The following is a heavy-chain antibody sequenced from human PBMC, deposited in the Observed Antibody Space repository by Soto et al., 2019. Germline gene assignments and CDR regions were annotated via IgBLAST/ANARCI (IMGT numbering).Heavy chain of an antibody. CDR2: ISTDNGNT. Sequence: QVQLVQSGAAVKKPGASVKVSCKASSYSFTQYVISWVRQDPGQGLVLLGWISTDNGNTNYAQHLQGRVSMTTDMTSRTAYTDLRSLRPEHMAVSYRARAQGSTTLGLYSMYYYGMDVWGQGTTVTVSS. V-gene: IGHV1-18*03. CDR1: SYSFTQYV. CDR3: ARAQGSTTLGLYSMYYYGMDV. D-gene: IGHD1-1*01. J-gene: IGHJ6*01.